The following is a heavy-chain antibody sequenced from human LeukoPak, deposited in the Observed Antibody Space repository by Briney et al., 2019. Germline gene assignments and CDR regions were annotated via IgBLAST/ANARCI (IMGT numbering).Heavy chain of an antibody. J-gene: IGHJ3*02. CDR1: GFTFSSHW. V-gene: IGHV3-74*01. D-gene: IGHD1-26*01. CDR2: VNSDGRST. Sequence: GGSLRLSCVASGFTFSSHWMHWVSRAPGKGLVWVSRVNSDGRSTRYADSVQGRFTISRDNAKTTLYLQMNSLRAGDTAVYYCARGGSPPEALGDAFDIWGQGTMVTVSS. CDR3: ARGGSPPEALGDAFDI.